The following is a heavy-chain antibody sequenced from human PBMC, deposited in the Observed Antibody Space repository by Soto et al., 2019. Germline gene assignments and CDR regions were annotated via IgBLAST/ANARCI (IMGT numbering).Heavy chain of an antibody. Sequence: SETLSLTXAIPGYSIRTYNWWVWIRQPPGEGLEWIGYIYYTGTTYYDLSLKSRVSMSIDTATDQFSLNLGSVTAADTAVYYCARTPRLKTGHLDYWGQGILVTVSS. CDR2: IYYTGTT. V-gene: IGHV4-28*01. J-gene: IGHJ4*02. CDR1: GYSIRTYNW. CDR3: ARTPRLKTGHLDY. D-gene: IGHD3-9*01.